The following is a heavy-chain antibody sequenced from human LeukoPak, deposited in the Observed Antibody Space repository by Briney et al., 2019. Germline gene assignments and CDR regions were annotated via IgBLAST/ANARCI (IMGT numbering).Heavy chain of an antibody. V-gene: IGHV5-51*01. D-gene: IGHD2-15*01. CDR2: IYPGDSDT. CDR3: ARGRTVVGYCSGGSCHPLDY. Sequence: GESLKISCKGSGYSFISYWIGWVRQMPGKGLEWMGIIYPGDSDTRYSPSFQGQVTISADKSISTAYLQWSSLKASDTAMYYCARGRTVVGYCSGGSCHPLDYWGQGTLVTASS. CDR1: GYSFISYW. J-gene: IGHJ4*02.